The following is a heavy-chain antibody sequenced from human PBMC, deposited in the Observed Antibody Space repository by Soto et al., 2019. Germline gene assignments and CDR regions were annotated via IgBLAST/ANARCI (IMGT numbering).Heavy chain of an antibody. D-gene: IGHD2-2*01. CDR2: IIPIFGTA. J-gene: IGHJ6*02. CDR1: GGTFSSYA. V-gene: IGHV1-69*13. Sequence: SVKVSCKASGGTFSSYAISWVRQAPGQGLEWMGGIIPIFGTANYAQKFQGRVTITADESTSTAYMELSSLRSEDTAVYYCARGAVLVPAAIAYYYGMDVWGQGTTVTAP. CDR3: ARGAVLVPAAIAYYYGMDV.